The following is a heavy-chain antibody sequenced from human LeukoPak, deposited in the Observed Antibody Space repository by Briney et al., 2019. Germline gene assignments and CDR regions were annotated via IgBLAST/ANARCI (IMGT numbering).Heavy chain of an antibody. Sequence: GESLRLSCAASGFTFTTYWMSWVRQAPGKGLEWVAIISYDGSNEYYADSVKGRFTISRDNSKNTLYLEMNSLRAEDTAVYYCAKGSGSYGNYYYYYMDVWGKGTTVTISS. V-gene: IGHV3-30*18. D-gene: IGHD1-26*01. J-gene: IGHJ6*03. CDR2: ISYDGSNE. CDR3: AKGSGSYGNYYYYYMDV. CDR1: GFTFTTYW.